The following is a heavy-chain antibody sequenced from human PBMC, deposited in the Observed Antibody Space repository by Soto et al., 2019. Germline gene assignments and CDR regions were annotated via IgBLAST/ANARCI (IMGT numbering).Heavy chain of an antibody. CDR2: IKQDGSEK. CDR1: GFTFSSYW. D-gene: IGHD1-26*01. J-gene: IGHJ4*02. CDR3: VRDSIVDYVDY. V-gene: IGHV3-7*01. Sequence: GGSLRPSCAASGFTFSSYWMSWVRQAPGKGLEWVANIKQDGSEKYYVDSVKGRFTISRANAKNSLCLQMNSLRAEDTAVYYCVRDSIVDYVDYWGQGTLVTVSS.